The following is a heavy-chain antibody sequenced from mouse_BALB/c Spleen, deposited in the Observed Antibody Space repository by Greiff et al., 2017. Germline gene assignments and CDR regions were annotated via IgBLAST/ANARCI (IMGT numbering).Heavy chain of an antibody. J-gene: IGHJ2*01. CDR3: ARGGYYGRKGDSFDY. V-gene: IGHV5-17*02. D-gene: IGHD1-1*01. CDR1: GFTFSSFG. Sequence: EVPRVESGGGLVQPGGSRKLSCAASGFTFSSFGMHWVRQAPEKGLEWVAYISSGSSTIYYADTVKGRFTISRDNPKNTLFLQRTSLRSEDTAMYYGARGGYYGRKGDSFDYWGQGTTLTVSA. CDR2: ISSGSSTI.